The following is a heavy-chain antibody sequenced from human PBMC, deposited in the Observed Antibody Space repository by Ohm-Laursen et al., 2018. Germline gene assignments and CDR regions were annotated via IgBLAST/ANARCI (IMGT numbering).Heavy chain of an antibody. CDR3: ARKTDWNHYYFDY. J-gene: IGHJ4*02. V-gene: IGHV4-39*01. CDR1: GGSISSTSYY. Sequence: SDTLSLTCTVSGGSISSTSYYWGWIRQPPGKGLEWIGSTYYTGSTYFNPSLQSRVTISVDTSKNQFSLNLSSVTAADTAMYYCARKTDWNHYYFDYWGQGTLVTVSS. CDR2: TYYTGST. D-gene: IGHD1-1*01.